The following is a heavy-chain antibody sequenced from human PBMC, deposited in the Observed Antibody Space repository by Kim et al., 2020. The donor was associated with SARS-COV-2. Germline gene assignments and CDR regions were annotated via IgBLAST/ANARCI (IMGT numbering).Heavy chain of an antibody. CDR3: ARGPPFYSGSGSHFDP. CDR2: FYNSGGT. V-gene: IGHV4-59*01. J-gene: IGHJ5*02. D-gene: IGHD3-10*01. Sequence: SETLSLTCTVSGASISSYYWGWIRQPPGKGLEWIGYFYNSGGTNYNPSLKSRVTISLDTSNNQFSLKLTSVTAADTATYYCARGPPFYSGSGSHFDPWGQGTLVTVSS. CDR1: GASISSYY.